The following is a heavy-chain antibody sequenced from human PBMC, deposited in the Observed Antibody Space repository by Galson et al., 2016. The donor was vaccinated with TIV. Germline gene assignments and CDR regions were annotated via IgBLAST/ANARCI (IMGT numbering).Heavy chain of an antibody. CDR3: APGVSAASTGVN. Sequence: SLRLSCAGSGFTFSDAWMTWVRQAPGKGLEWVASINQDGSDSPYVDSVKGRFTISRDNAKKSLFLQMNGLRGEDTGVYYCAPGVSAASTGVNWGQGTLVTVSS. J-gene: IGHJ4*02. V-gene: IGHV3-7*01. CDR2: INQDGSDS. CDR1: GFTFSDAW. D-gene: IGHD6-13*01.